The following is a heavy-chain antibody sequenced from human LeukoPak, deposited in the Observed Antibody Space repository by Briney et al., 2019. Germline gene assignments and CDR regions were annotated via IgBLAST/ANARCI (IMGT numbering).Heavy chain of an antibody. CDR1: GGTFSSYA. D-gene: IGHD1-14*01. J-gene: IGHJ4*02. Sequence: ASVKVSCKASGGTFSSYAISWVRQAPGQGLEWMGGIIPIFVTANYAQKFQGRVTITTDESTSTAYMELSSLRSEDTAVYYCARAFSIRLPGGQPFDYWGQGTLVTVSS. CDR3: ARAFSIRLPGGQPFDY. V-gene: IGHV1-69*05. CDR2: IIPIFVTA.